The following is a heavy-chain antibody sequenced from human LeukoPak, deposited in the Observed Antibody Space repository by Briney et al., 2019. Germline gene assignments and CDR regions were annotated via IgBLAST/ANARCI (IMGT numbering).Heavy chain of an antibody. CDR2: IYSGGIT. V-gene: IGHV3-53*01. CDR3: ARGRSAYYDFWSGYYTEYYFDY. D-gene: IGHD3-3*01. J-gene: IGHJ4*02. Sequence: GRSLRISYAASGFTVSSNYMSWGHPAPGKGLEWVSVIYSGGITYSADSLTGLFTISRDNSKNTLYLQINSMRAEDTTVYYCARGRSAYYDFWSGYYTEYYFDYWGQGTLVTVSS. CDR1: GFTVSSNY.